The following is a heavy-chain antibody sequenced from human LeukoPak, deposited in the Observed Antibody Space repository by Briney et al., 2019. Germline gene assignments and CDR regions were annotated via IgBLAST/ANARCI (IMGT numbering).Heavy chain of an antibody. Sequence: ASVKVSCKASGYTFTSYYMHWVRQAPGKGLEWMGGFDPEDGETIYAQKFQGRVTMTEDTSTDTAYMELSSLRSEDTAVYYCATDRVVGATVRYFQHWGQGTLVTVSS. V-gene: IGHV1-24*01. J-gene: IGHJ1*01. D-gene: IGHD1-26*01. CDR1: GYTFTSYY. CDR3: ATDRVVGATVRYFQH. CDR2: FDPEDGET.